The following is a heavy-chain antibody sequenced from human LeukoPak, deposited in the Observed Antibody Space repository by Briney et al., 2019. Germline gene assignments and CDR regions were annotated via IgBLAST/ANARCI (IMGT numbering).Heavy chain of an antibody. Sequence: GGSLRLSCAASGFTFNNYALSWVRQAPRKGLEWVSAISGSGGSPYYADSVKGRFTISRDNSKNTQYLQMNSLRAEDTAVYYCARWEYSSSLGSDYFDYWGQGTLVTVSS. CDR2: ISGSGGSP. V-gene: IGHV3-23*01. CDR1: GFTFNNYA. CDR3: ARWEYSSSLGSDYFDY. J-gene: IGHJ4*02. D-gene: IGHD6-6*01.